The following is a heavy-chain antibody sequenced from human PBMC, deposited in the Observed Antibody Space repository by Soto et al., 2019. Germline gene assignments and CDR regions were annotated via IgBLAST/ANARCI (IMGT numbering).Heavy chain of an antibody. J-gene: IGHJ4*02. CDR1: GGSISSCCYY. Sequence: SETLSLTXTVSGGSISSCCYYWIWIRQDPGKGLEWIEYIYYSGSTYYNPSLKSRFTISVDTSKNQFSLKLCSVTAADTAVYYCARYGEYSSSGGLSFDYWGQGTLVTVSS. D-gene: IGHD6-13*01. CDR2: IYYSGST. V-gene: IGHV4-31*03. CDR3: ARYGEYSSSGGLSFDY.